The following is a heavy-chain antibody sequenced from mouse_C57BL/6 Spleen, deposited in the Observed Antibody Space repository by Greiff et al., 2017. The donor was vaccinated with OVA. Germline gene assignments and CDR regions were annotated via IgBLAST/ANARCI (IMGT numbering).Heavy chain of an antibody. D-gene: IGHD1-1*02. CDR2: ISYDGSN. V-gene: IGHV3-6*01. CDR1: GYSITSGYY. J-gene: IGHJ2*01. CDR3: AREGSWYYFDY. Sequence: DVKLQESGPGLVKPSQSLSLTCSVTGYSITSGYYWNWIRQFPGNKLEWMGYISYDGSNNYNPSLKNRISITRDTSKNQFFLKLNSVTTEDTATYYCAREGSWYYFDYWGQGTTLTVSS.